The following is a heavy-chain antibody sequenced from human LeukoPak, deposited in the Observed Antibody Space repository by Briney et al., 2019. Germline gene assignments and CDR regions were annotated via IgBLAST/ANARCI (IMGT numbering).Heavy chain of an antibody. CDR1: GVSISSYY. CDR3: ARDGDRIAAAGTGFDY. CDR2: IYYSGST. V-gene: IGHV4-59*01. Sequence: SETLSLTCTVSGVSISSYYWSWIRQPPGKGLEWIGYIYYSGSTNYNPSLKSRVTISVDTSKNQFSLKLSSVTAADTAVYYCARDGDRIAAAGTGFDYWGQGTLVTVSS. D-gene: IGHD6-13*01. J-gene: IGHJ4*02.